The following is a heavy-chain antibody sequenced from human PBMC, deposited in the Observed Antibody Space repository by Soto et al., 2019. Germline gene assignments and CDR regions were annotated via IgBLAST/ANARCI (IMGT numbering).Heavy chain of an antibody. D-gene: IGHD2-2*01. V-gene: IGHV4-4*07. CDR2: IYTSGST. CDR1: GGSISSYY. J-gene: IGHJ4*02. Sequence: LTCTVSGGSISSYYWSWIRQPAGKGLEWIGRIYTSGSTNYNPSLKSRVTMSVDTSKNQFSLKLSSVTAADTAVYYCARGIFMPRIYYFDYWGQGTLVTVSS. CDR3: ARGIFMPRIYYFDY.